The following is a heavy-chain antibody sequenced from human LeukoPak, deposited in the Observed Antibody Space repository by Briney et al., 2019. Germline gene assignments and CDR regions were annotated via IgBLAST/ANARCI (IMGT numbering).Heavy chain of an antibody. CDR3: ARGPTKGNAFDI. V-gene: IGHV3-7*01. J-gene: IGHJ3*02. CDR2: IRQDGSEK. CDR1: GFTFSSYW. D-gene: IGHD2-8*01. Sequence: GSLRLSCAASGFTFSSYWMSWVRQAPGKGLEWVANIRQDGSEKHYVDSVKGRFTISRDNAKNSLYLQMNSLRAEDTAVYYCARGPTKGNAFDIRGQGTMVTVSS.